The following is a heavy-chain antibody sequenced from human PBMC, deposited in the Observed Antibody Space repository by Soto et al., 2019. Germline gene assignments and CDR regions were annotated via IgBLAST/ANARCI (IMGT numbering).Heavy chain of an antibody. CDR2: ISGSGGST. V-gene: IGHV3-23*01. CDR3: AKVYCSGGSCHLADAFDI. CDR1: GFTFSSYA. Sequence: LRLSCAASGFTFSSYAMSWVRQAPGKGLEWVSAISGSGGSTYYADSVKGRFTISRDNSKNTLYLQMNSLRAEDTAVYYCAKVYCSGGSCHLADAFDIWGQGTMVTVSS. J-gene: IGHJ3*02. D-gene: IGHD2-15*01.